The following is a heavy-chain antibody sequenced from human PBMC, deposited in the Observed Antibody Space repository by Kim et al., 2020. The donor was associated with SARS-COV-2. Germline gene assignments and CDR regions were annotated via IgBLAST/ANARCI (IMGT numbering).Heavy chain of an antibody. V-gene: IGHV3-30*18. D-gene: IGHD2-2*01. Sequence: GGSLRLSCAASGFIFSNYGMHWLRQAPGKGLEWLAVVSYDGKVQYYGDSVKGRFTISRDNSKNTVYLQMNSLRVEDTAVYFCVKEALVRRSTWDDSWGQGTLVTVSS. CDR3: VKEALVRRSTWDDS. CDR2: VSYDGKVQ. CDR1: GFIFSNYG. J-gene: IGHJ4*02.